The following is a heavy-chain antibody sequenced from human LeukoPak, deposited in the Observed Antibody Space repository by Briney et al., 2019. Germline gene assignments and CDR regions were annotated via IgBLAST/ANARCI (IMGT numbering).Heavy chain of an antibody. D-gene: IGHD3-9*01. CDR3: AREDYDILTGTFDY. CDR1: GFTFSGYW. J-gene: IGHJ4*02. V-gene: IGHV3-7*01. Sequence: GGSLRLSCAASGFTFSGYWMSWVRQAPGKGLEWVANIKQDGSEKYYVDSVKGRFTISRGNAKNSLYLQMNSLRAEDTAVYYCAREDYDILTGTFDYWGQGTLVTVSS. CDR2: IKQDGSEK.